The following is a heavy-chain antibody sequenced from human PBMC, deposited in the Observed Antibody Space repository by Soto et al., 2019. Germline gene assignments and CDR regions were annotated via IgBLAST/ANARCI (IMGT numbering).Heavy chain of an antibody. Sequence: QLQLVQSGTELKKPGASVKVSCKASGYTFTNYGINWVRQAPGQGLEWMGWINADYGNTNYEQKFQGRVTMTTDTSTNTAYMELRSLRSDDTAVYYCARKSLSNFNWFDPWGQGTLVTVSS. V-gene: IGHV1-18*04. CDR2: INADYGNT. J-gene: IGHJ5*02. CDR3: ARKSLSNFNWFDP. CDR1: GYTFTNYG. D-gene: IGHD4-4*01.